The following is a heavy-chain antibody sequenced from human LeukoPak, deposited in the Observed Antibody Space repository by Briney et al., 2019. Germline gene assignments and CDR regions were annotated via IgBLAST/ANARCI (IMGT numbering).Heavy chain of an antibody. J-gene: IGHJ5*02. CDR3: TSHAAFDP. V-gene: IGHV3-15*07. CDR1: GFTFTNAW. CDR2: IKSKTYGGTT. Sequence: GGSLRLSCAASGFTFTNAWMNWVRQAPGKGLEWVGLIKSKTYGGTTDYAAPVKGRFTISRDDSKNTLYLQMNSLQTEDTAVYYCTSHAAFDPWGQGTLVTVSS.